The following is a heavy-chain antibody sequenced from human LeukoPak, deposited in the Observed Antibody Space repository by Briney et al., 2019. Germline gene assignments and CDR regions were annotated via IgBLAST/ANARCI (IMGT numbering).Heavy chain of an antibody. D-gene: IGHD2-21*02. CDR2: IWYDGSNK. CDR3: GRVYCGGNCYSPPLPDY. V-gene: IGHV3-33*01. Sequence: GGSLRLSCAASGFTFSSYGMQWVRQAPGKGLDWVAGIWYDGSNKNYADSVKGRFTISRDNSKNTLFLQMNSLRAEDTAVYYCGRVYCGGNCYSPPLPDYWGQGTLVTVSA. CDR1: GFTFSSYG. J-gene: IGHJ4*02.